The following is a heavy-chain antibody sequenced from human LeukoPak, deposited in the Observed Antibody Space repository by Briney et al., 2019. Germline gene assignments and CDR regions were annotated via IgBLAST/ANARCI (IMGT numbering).Heavy chain of an antibody. Sequence: ASVKVSCKASGYTFTSYYMHWVRQAPGQGLEWMGIINPSGGSTSYAQKFQGRVTMTRDTSTSTVYMELSSLRSEDTAVYYCARGYYGSGSYYTQFDPWGQGTPVTVSS. J-gene: IGHJ5*02. CDR3: ARGYYGSGSYYTQFDP. V-gene: IGHV1-46*01. D-gene: IGHD3-10*01. CDR1: GYTFTSYY. CDR2: INPSGGST.